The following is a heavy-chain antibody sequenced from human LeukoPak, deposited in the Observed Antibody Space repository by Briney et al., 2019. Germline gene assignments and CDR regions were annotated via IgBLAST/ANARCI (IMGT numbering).Heavy chain of an antibody. V-gene: IGHV1-2*02. CDR1: GYTFTGYY. J-gene: IGHJ5*02. CDR2: INPNSGGT. D-gene: IGHD3-22*01. CDR3: ARDPRGGSGYYYSPNWFDP. Sequence: ASVKVSCKASGYTFTGYYMHWVRQAPGQGLEWMGWINPNSGGTNYAQKFQGRVTMTRDTSISTAYMELSRLRSDDTAVYYCARDPRGGSGYYYSPNWFDPWGQGTLVTVSS.